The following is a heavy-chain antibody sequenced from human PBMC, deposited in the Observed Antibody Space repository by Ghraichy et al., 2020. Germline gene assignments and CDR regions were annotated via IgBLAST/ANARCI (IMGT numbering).Heavy chain of an antibody. Sequence: ASVKVSCKASGYTFTSYAMHWVRQAPGQRLEWMGWINAGNGNTKYSQKFQGRVTITRDTSASTAYMELSSLRSEDTAVYYCASAGTYYDYVWGSYRPTIPHFDYWGQGTLVTVSS. CDR2: INAGNGNT. CDR1: GYTFTSYA. J-gene: IGHJ4*02. CDR3: ASAGTYYDYVWGSYRPTIPHFDY. D-gene: IGHD3-16*02. V-gene: IGHV1-3*01.